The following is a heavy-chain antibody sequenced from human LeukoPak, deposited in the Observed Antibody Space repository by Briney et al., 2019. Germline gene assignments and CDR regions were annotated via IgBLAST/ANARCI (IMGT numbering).Heavy chain of an antibody. CDR2: IIPIFNTK. CDR1: GGTLSTYS. CDR3: ARGNSRWSTPSSSNYYRIDV. Sequence: SVKVSCKASGGTLSTYSISWVRQAPGPGLEWMGGIIPIFNTKNYAQRFQDRVILTADESTSTAYMELSGLGCGDTAVYYCARGNSRWSTPSSSNYYRIDVWGEGTTVAVSS. D-gene: IGHD4-23*01. V-gene: IGHV1-69*13. J-gene: IGHJ6*04.